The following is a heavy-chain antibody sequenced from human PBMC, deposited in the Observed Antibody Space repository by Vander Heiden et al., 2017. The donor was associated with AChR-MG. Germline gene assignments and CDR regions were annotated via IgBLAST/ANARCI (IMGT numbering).Heavy chain of an antibody. CDR2: ISGSGGST. J-gene: IGHJ6*02. V-gene: IGHV3-23*01. CDR1: GFTFSSYA. D-gene: IGHD3-22*01. Sequence: EVQLLVPGGGLVQPGGSLRLSCAASGFTFSSYAMSWVRQAPGKGLEWVSAISGSGGSTYYADSVKGRFTISRDNSKNTLYLQMNSLRAEDTAVYYCAKDYHYYDSSGYLSFAIYYGMDVWGQGTTVTVSS. CDR3: AKDYHYYDSSGYLSFAIYYGMDV.